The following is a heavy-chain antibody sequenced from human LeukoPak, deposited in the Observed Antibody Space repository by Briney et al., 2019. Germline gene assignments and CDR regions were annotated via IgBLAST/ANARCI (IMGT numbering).Heavy chain of an antibody. CDR3: ARDCSGGSCYSYYYYGMDV. D-gene: IGHD2-15*01. Sequence: QSGGSLRLSCAASGFTFSSDEMNWVRQAPGKGLEWVSYINSSGSTIYYADSVKGRFTISRDNAKNSLYLQMNSLRAEDTAVYYCARDCSGGSCYSYYYYGMDVWGKGTTVTVSS. CDR1: GFTFSSDE. J-gene: IGHJ6*04. V-gene: IGHV3-48*03. CDR2: INSSGSTI.